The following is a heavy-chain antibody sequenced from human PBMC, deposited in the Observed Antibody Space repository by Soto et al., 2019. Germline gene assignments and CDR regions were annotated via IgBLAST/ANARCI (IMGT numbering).Heavy chain of an antibody. V-gene: IGHV4-4*02. CDR3: ARSQSYCSGGSCYLSDFDY. Sequence: QVQLQESGPGLVKPSGTLSLTCAVSGGSISSSNWWSWVRQPPGKGLEWIGEIYHSGSTNYNPSLKSRVTISVDKSKKQFSLKLSSVTAADTAVYYCARSQSYCSGGSCYLSDFDYWGQGTLVTVSS. CDR2: IYHSGST. CDR1: GGSISSSNW. J-gene: IGHJ4*02. D-gene: IGHD2-15*01.